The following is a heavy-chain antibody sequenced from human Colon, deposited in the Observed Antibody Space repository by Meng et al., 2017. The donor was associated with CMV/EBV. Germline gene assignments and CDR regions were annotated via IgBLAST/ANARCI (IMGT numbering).Heavy chain of an antibody. J-gene: IGHJ6*02. CDR1: GFTVCSSY. CDR3: ARIERPGGRYNSYGLDV. CDR2: IYSSGNT. D-gene: IGHD1-1*01. V-gene: IGHV3-53*01. Sequence: GESLKISCAASGFTVCSSYVTWVRQAPGKGLEWVSIIYSSGNTYYADSLRGRFTISRDNSKNMVYLQMNSLRGEDTAVYYCARIERPGGRYNSYGLDVWGQGTTVTVSS.